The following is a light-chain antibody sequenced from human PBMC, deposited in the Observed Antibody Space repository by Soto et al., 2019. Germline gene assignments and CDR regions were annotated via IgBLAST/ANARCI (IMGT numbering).Light chain of an antibody. J-gene: IGKJ3*01. Sequence: IQMTQSPPSLSAYAGGRVTITCRADQIISDNLNWYHQKPGEVPRLLIFGVSTLQGGVPPRFSGSGSGTDFTLTISGLQSEDSGTYYCQQSDRTPFTFGPGTKV. CDR1: QIISDN. CDR3: QQSDRTPFT. CDR2: GVS. V-gene: IGKV1-39*01.